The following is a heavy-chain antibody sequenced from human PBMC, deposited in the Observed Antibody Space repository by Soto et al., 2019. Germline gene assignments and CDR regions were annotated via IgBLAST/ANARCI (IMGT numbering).Heavy chain of an antibody. CDR2: IIPFLSAT. V-gene: IGHV1-69*01. Sequence: QVQLVQSGAEVKKPGSSVKVSCRASGGHFDRFALSWLRQAHGQGLEWMGGIIPFLSATTYAHKFQGRVTITADESANTLYLELRSLTSDDTAVYYGARGEDDYGDFGSMDVWGQGTSVTVSS. CDR1: GGHFDRFA. CDR3: ARGEDDYGDFGSMDV. D-gene: IGHD4-17*01. J-gene: IGHJ6*02.